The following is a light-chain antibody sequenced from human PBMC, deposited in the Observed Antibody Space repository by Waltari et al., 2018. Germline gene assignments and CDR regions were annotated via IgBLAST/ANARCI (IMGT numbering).Light chain of an antibody. CDR3: AGWDDSLNGPV. Sequence: QSVLTQPPSPSGTPGQRVTISCSGSLSNTDSTTVNRYRHLPGTAPKLLIYGDNRRPSGFPDRFSGSKSGTSASLAISGLQSADEADYYCAGWDDSLNGPVFGGGTKLTVL. J-gene: IGLJ3*02. V-gene: IGLV1-44*01. CDR2: GDN. CDR1: LSNTDSTT.